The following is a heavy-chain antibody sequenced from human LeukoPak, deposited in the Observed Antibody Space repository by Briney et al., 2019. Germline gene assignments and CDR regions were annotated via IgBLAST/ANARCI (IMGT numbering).Heavy chain of an antibody. CDR3: ATSIFGVVIPPMDV. Sequence: SETLSLTCSVSGGSINSYYYTWIRQPPGKGLEWIGEIYHSGSTNYNPSLKSRVTISVDKSKNQFSLKLSSVTAADTAVYYCATSIFGVVIPPMDVWGKGTTVTVSS. J-gene: IGHJ6*03. CDR2: IYHSGST. V-gene: IGHV4-59*12. CDR1: GGSINSYY. D-gene: IGHD3-3*01.